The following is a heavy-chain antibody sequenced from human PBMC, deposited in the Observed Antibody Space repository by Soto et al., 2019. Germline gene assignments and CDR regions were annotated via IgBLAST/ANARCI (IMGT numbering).Heavy chain of an antibody. V-gene: IGHV4-61*08. CDR1: GGSISRGGYS. D-gene: IGHD2-2*01. J-gene: IGHJ5*02. CDR3: ARSPDIVVVPAAKAWFDP. Sequence: PSETLSLTCAVSGGSISRGGYSWSWIRQPPGKGLEWIGYMYYSGSTYYNPSLKSRVTISVDTSKNQFSLKLSSVTAADTAVYYCARSPDIVVVPAAKAWFDPWGQGTLVTVSS. CDR2: MYYSGST.